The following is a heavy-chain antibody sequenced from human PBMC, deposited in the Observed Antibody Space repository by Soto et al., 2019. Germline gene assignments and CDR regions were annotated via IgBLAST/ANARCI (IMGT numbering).Heavy chain of an antibody. J-gene: IGHJ6*02. CDR1: GYSFTSYW. Sequence: GESLKISCKGSGYSFTSYWIGWVRQMPGKGLEWMGIIYPGDSDTRYSPSFQGQVTISADKSISTAYLQWSSLKAPDTAMYYCARLRGPYSSSSHVYYYYGMDVWGQGTTVTVSS. CDR3: ARLRGPYSSSSHVYYYYGMDV. CDR2: IYPGDSDT. D-gene: IGHD6-6*01. V-gene: IGHV5-51*01.